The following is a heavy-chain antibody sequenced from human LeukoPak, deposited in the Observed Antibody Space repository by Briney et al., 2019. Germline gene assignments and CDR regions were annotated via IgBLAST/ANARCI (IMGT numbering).Heavy chain of an antibody. D-gene: IGHD1-26*01. CDR2: IYPGDSDT. Sequence: GESLKISCKCSGYSFTSYWIGWVRQMPGKGLEWMGIIYPGDSDTRYSPSFQGQVTISADKSISTAYLQWSSLKASDTAMYYCARGPKWELLDFDYWGQGTLVTVSS. V-gene: IGHV5-51*01. CDR3: ARGPKWELLDFDY. J-gene: IGHJ4*02. CDR1: GYSFTSYW.